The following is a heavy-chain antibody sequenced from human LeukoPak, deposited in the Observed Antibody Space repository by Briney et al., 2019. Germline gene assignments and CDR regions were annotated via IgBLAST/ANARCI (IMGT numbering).Heavy chain of an antibody. V-gene: IGHV3-72*01. CDR1: GFIFSDHY. Sequence: GGSLRLSCAASGFIFSDHYMGWVRQVPGKGLEWVGRSRNKANSYTTEYAASVKGRFTISRDDSKNSLYLQMNSLQIEDTAVYYCAKAHGGYDSADAFDIWGQGTMVTVSS. CDR3: AKAHGGYDSADAFDI. CDR2: SRNKANSYTT. J-gene: IGHJ3*02. D-gene: IGHD5-12*01.